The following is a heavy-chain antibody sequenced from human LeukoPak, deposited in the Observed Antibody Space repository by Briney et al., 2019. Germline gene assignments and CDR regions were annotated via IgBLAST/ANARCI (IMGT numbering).Heavy chain of an antibody. J-gene: IGHJ5*02. Sequence: GGSLRLSCAASGFTFTNNWMTWFRLAPGKGPEWVANVNEDGSEKNYVDSVKGRFTISRDNAKNSVYLQMNNLRVEETAVYYCARGRGWIDPWGQGTLVTVSS. D-gene: IGHD5-24*01. CDR1: GFTFTNNW. V-gene: IGHV3-7*01. CDR3: ARGRGWIDP. CDR2: VNEDGSEK.